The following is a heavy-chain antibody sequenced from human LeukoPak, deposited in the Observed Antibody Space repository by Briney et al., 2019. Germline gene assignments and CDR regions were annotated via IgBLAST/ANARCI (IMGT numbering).Heavy chain of an antibody. CDR2: ISSSGGST. Sequence: PGGSLRLSCAASGFTFSTYAMHWVRQAPGKGLEYVSAISSSGGSTFYANSAKGRFTISRDNFKNTLYLQMGSLRAEDMALYYCVRRAPGYSSGWLDYWGQGTLVTVSS. CDR3: VRRAPGYSSGWLDY. CDR1: GFTFSTYA. J-gene: IGHJ4*02. V-gene: IGHV3-64*01. D-gene: IGHD6-19*01.